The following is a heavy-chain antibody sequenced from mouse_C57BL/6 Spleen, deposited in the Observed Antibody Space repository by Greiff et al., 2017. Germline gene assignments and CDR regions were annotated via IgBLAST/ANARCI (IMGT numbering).Heavy chain of an antibody. Sequence: VQLKESVAELVRPGASVKLSCTASGFNIKNTYMHWVRQRPEQGLEWIGRIDPANGNTKYAPKVQGKVTITADTASNTPYLQLSSLTSEDSAIYCRAGNSNYLAWFAYWGQGTLVTVSA. J-gene: IGHJ3*01. CDR1: GFNIKNTY. V-gene: IGHV14-3*01. CDR2: IDPANGNT. D-gene: IGHD2-5*01. CDR3: AGNSNYLAWFAY.